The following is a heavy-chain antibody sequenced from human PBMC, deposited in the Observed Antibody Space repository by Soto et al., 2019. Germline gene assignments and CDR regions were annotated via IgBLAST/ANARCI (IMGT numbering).Heavy chain of an antibody. J-gene: IGHJ4*02. CDR3: ARGFCSGGICYPNDF. D-gene: IGHD2-15*01. CDR2: ISAYNGDT. V-gene: IGHV1-18*01. Sequence: GTSVKVSCEACGDSFTNYGITWVRQAPGQGLEWMGWISAYNGDTNYAQKLQARVTMTTDTSTTTAYMELRGLTSDDTAVYYCARGFCSGGICYPNDFWGQGTLVTVSS. CDR1: GDSFTNYG.